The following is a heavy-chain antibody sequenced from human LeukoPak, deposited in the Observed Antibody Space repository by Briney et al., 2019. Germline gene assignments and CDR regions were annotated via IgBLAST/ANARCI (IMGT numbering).Heavy chain of an antibody. V-gene: IGHV3-23*01. CDR3: AKDQRMVERLGWFDP. D-gene: IGHD1-1*01. Sequence: GGSLRLSCAASGFTFSSYAMSWVRQAPGKGLEWVSAISGSGGSTYYADSVKGRFTISRDNSKNTLYLQMNSLRAEDTAVYYGAKDQRMVERLGWFDPWGQGTLVTVSS. CDR2: ISGSGGST. J-gene: IGHJ5*02. CDR1: GFTFSSYA.